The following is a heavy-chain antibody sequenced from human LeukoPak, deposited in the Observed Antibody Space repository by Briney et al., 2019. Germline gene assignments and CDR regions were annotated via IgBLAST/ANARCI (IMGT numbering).Heavy chain of an antibody. CDR1: GFTFNTYG. Sequence: GSLRLSCAASGFTFNTYGMHWVRQAPGKGLEWVAVISFDGSNKYYTDSVKGRFTISRDNSKNTLFLQMNSLRAEDTAVYYCAKDNAAYCGGDCPSYAFDIWGQGTMVTVSS. V-gene: IGHV3-30*18. CDR2: ISFDGSNK. D-gene: IGHD2-21*02. J-gene: IGHJ3*02. CDR3: AKDNAAYCGGDCPSYAFDI.